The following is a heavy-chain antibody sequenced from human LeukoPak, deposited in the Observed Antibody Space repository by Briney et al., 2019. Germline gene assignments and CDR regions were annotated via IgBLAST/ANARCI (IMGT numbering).Heavy chain of an antibody. D-gene: IGHD6-6*01. V-gene: IGHV4-38-2*02. CDR1: GYSISSGFY. Sequence: SETLSLTCTVSGYSISSGFYWGWIRPPPGKGLEWIGNVYHGGSSYYNPSLKSRVTISVDTSKNQFSLNLYSVTAADTAVYYCARRVGSSDCFDYWGQGTLVTVSS. CDR3: ARRVGSSDCFDY. CDR2: VYHGGSS. J-gene: IGHJ4*02.